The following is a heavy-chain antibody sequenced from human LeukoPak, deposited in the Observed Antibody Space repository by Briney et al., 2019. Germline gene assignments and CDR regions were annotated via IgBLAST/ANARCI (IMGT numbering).Heavy chain of an antibody. Sequence: GGSLRLSCTASGLAFSSYGMHWARQAPGKGLEWVAFMQYDGSQIYYVDSVKGRFTISRDNSKNAPYLQMNSLRPEDTAIYYCAGKAAAFYFDYWGQGTLVTVSS. CDR2: MQYDGSQI. CDR1: GLAFSSYG. V-gene: IGHV3-30*02. D-gene: IGHD6-13*01. CDR3: AGKAAAFYFDY. J-gene: IGHJ4*02.